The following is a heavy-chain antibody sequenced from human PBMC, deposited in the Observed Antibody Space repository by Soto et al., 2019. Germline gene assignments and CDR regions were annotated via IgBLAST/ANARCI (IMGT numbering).Heavy chain of an antibody. Sequence: ASVKVTCEVSGYTLTEISRHWVRQAPGKGLEWMGGFDPEDGETIYAQKFQGRVTMTEDTSTDTAYMELSSLRSEDTAVYYCATKGRWYVGYYYYGMDVWGQGTTVTVSS. V-gene: IGHV1-24*01. CDR2: FDPEDGET. CDR1: GYTLTEIS. J-gene: IGHJ6*02. CDR3: ATKGRWYVGYYYYGMDV. D-gene: IGHD6-13*01.